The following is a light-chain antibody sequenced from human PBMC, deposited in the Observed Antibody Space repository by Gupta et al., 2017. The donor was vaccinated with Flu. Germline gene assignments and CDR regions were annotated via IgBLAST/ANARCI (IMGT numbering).Light chain of an antibody. Sequence: EVVLTQSPGTLSLSPGERAALSCRASQSVSYNHLAWYQQRPGQAPRLLIYGVSRRATGIPDRFSGSGSGTDFTLTISRLEPEDFAVYYCQHYGSSPWTFGQGTKVEIK. J-gene: IGKJ1*01. CDR1: QSVSYNH. CDR3: QHYGSSPWT. CDR2: GVS. V-gene: IGKV3-20*01.